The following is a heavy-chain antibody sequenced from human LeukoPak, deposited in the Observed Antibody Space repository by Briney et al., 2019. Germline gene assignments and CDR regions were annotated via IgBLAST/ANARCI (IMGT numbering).Heavy chain of an antibody. V-gene: IGHV4-39*07. CDR1: GGSISSSSYY. CDR3: ARVADISDAFDI. J-gene: IGHJ3*02. D-gene: IGHD3-9*01. CDR2: IYYSGST. Sequence: SETLSLTCTVSGGSISSSSYYWGWIRQPPGKGLEWIGSIYYSGSTYYNPSLKSRVTISVDTSKNQFSLKLSSVTAADTAVYYCARVADISDAFDIWGQGTMVTVSS.